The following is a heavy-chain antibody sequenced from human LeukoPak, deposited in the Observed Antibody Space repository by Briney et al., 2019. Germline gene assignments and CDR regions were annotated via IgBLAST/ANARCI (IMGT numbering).Heavy chain of an antibody. Sequence: GSLRLSCAASGFTVSSNYMSWVRQAPGKGLEWIGSIYYSGSTYYNPSLKSRVTISVDTSKNQFSLKLSSVTAADTAVYYCARHLRPIVGAILDWFDPWGQGTLVTVSS. V-gene: IGHV4-39*01. CDR3: ARHLRPIVGAILDWFDP. D-gene: IGHD1-26*01. CDR2: IYYSGST. CDR1: GFTVSSNY. J-gene: IGHJ5*02.